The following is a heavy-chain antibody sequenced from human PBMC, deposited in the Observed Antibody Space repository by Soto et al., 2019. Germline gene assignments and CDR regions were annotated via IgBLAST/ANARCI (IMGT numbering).Heavy chain of an antibody. CDR1: GYTFTSYG. J-gene: IGHJ5*02. CDR3: ARARYDFWSGYWTA. D-gene: IGHD3-3*01. Sequence: ASVKVSCKASGYTFTSYGISWVRQAPGQGLEWMGWISAYNGNTNYAQKLQGRVTMTTDTSTSTAYMELRSLRSDDTAVYYCARARYDFWSGYWTAWGQGTLVTVSS. CDR2: ISAYNGNT. V-gene: IGHV1-18*01.